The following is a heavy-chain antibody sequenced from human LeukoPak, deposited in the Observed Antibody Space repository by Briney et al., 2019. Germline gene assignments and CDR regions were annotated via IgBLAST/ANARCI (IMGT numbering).Heavy chain of an antibody. Sequence: ASVKVSCKVSGYTLTELSMHWVRQAPGKGLEWMGGFDPEDGETIYAQKFQGRVTMTEDTSTDTAYMELCSLSSVTAADTAVYYCARRRSSSFSRLDPWGQGTLVTVSS. J-gene: IGHJ5*02. CDR2: FDPEDGET. D-gene: IGHD6-6*01. CDR3: ARRRSSSFSRLDP. V-gene: IGHV1-24*01. CDR1: GYTLTELS.